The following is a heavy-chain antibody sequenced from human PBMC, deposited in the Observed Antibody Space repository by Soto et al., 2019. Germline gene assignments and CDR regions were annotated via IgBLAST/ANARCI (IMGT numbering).Heavy chain of an antibody. CDR1: GFAVSSNY. Sequence: EVQLVGSGGDLVQPGGSLRLSCAASGFAVSSNYMTWVRQAPGRGLGWVSVIHSGGDTHYADSVRGRFTISRDNSKNTLYLQMNSLRAEDTAVYYCARSRTGTTYGGMDVWGQGTTVTVSS. D-gene: IGHD1-7*01. CDR3: ARSRTGTTYGGMDV. J-gene: IGHJ6*02. V-gene: IGHV3-66*01. CDR2: IHSGGDT.